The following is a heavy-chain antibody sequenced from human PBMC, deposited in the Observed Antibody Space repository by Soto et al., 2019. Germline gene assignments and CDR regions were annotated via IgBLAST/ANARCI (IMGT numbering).Heavy chain of an antibody. CDR2: ISSSGSTI. V-gene: IGHV3-11*01. CDR1: GFTFSDYY. J-gene: IGHJ3*02. CDR3: ARGVRWQWLARPDGAFDI. D-gene: IGHD6-19*01. Sequence: VQLVESGGGLVKPGGSLRLSCAASGFTFSDYYMSWIRQAPGKGLEWVSYISSSGSTIYYADSVKGRFTISRDNAKNSLYLQMNSLRAEDTAVYYCARGVRWQWLARPDGAFDIWGQGTMVTVSS.